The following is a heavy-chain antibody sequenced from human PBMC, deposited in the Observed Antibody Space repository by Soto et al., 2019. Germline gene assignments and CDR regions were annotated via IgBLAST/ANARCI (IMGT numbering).Heavy chain of an antibody. CDR2: ISGSGGST. D-gene: IGHD3-3*01. J-gene: IGHJ4*02. CDR3: AKVTLDFWRPYGGDY. V-gene: IGHV3-23*01. CDR1: GFTFSNYA. Sequence: EVQLLESGGGLVHPGGSLRLSCAASGFTFSNYAMGWVRQAPGQGLEWVSTISGSGGSTYYADSVKGRLTISRDNSRDTLYLQMKTLRAEDTAVYYCAKVTLDFWRPYGGDYWGQGTLVTVSS.